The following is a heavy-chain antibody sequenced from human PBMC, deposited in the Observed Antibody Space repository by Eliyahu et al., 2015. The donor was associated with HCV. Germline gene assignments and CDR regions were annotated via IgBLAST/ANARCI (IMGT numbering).Heavy chain of an antibody. CDR2: ISGSGRST. J-gene: IGHJ4*02. CDR3: ANHYDFWNGYYLT. D-gene: IGHD3-3*01. V-gene: IGHV3-23*01. Sequence: VLEWVSTISGSGRSTYYADSVKGRFTISRDNSKNTLYLQMNSLRAEDTAVYYCANHYDFWNGYYLTWGQGTLVTVSS.